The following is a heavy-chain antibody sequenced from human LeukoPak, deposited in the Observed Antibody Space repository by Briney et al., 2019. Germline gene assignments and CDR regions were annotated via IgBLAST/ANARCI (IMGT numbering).Heavy chain of an antibody. J-gene: IGHJ5*02. CDR2: INAGNGNT. CDR1: GYTFTTYT. V-gene: IGHV1-3*03. D-gene: IGHD6-19*01. CDR3: ARGYSSGWYWWFDP. Sequence: GASVKVSCKASGYTFTTYTMHWVRQAPGQRLEWMGWINAGNGNTKYSQEFQGRVTITRDTSASTAYMELSSLRSEDMAVYYCARGYSSGWYWWFDPWGQGTLVTVSS.